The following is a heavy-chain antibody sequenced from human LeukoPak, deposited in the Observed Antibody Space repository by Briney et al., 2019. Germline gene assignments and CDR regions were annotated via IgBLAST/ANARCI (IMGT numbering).Heavy chain of an antibody. CDR1: GGSFSGYY. J-gene: IGHJ4*02. V-gene: IGHV4-34*01. CDR2: INHSGST. Sequence: SETLSLTCAVYGGSFSGYYWSWIRQPPGKGLEWIGEINHSGSTNYNPSLKSRVTISVDTSKNQFSLKLSSVTAADTAVYYCERATMVRGVRRSANFDYWGQGTLVTVSS. D-gene: IGHD3-10*01. CDR3: ERATMVRGVRRSANFDY.